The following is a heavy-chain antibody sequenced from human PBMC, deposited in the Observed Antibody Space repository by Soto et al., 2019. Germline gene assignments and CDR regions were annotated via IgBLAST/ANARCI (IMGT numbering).Heavy chain of an antibody. D-gene: IGHD6-19*01. V-gene: IGHV4-59*08. CDR1: GGSFSGYY. Sequence: SETLSLTCAVYGGSFSGYYWTWIRQPPGKGLEWIASIHYSGSTKYNPSLKSRVTVSVDTSKNQFSLKLSSVTAADTAVYYCAGSTGWYWFDPWGQGTLVTVSS. CDR2: IHYSGST. J-gene: IGHJ5*02. CDR3: AGSTGWYWFDP.